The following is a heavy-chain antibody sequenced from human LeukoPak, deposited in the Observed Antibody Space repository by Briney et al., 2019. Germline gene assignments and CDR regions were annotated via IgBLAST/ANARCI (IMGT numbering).Heavy chain of an antibody. V-gene: IGHV3-48*03. CDR1: GFSFSSYE. CDR3: ARDKLQVATVFDY. D-gene: IGHD5-12*01. CDR2: ISSSGSDSTI. J-gene: IGHJ4*02. Sequence: GGSLRLSCAASGFSFSSYEMNWVRQAPGKGLEWVSHISSSGSDSTIYYADSVKGRFTISRDNARNSLYLQMNSLRAEDTAVYYCARDKLQVATVFDYWGQGTLVTVSS.